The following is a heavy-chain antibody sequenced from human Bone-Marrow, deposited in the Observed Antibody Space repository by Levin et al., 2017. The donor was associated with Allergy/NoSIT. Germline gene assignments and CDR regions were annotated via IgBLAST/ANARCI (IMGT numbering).Heavy chain of an antibody. CDR3: ARGSDIVVLSAAARYFYMDV. D-gene: IGHD2-21*01. Sequence: SETLSLTCAVYGGSFSGHYWTWIRQTPGAGLEWIGEINHSGSTNFNPSLKSRVSISLDTSKKQFSLKMTSLTSADTATYYCARGSDIVVLSAAARYFYMDVWGAGTTVAVFS. CDR2: INHSGST. J-gene: IGHJ6*03. V-gene: IGHV4-34*01. CDR1: GGSFSGHY.